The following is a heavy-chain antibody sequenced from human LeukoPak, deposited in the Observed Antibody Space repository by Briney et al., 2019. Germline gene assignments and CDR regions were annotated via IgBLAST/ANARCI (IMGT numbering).Heavy chain of an antibody. D-gene: IGHD2-2*01. CDR3: ARGFPSPRRYCSSTSCYGGLNWFDP. J-gene: IGHJ5*02. CDR2: MNPNSGNT. Sequence: ASVKVSCKASGYTFTSYDINWVRQATGQGLEWMGWMNPNSGNTGYAQKFQGRVTMTRNTSISTAYMELSSMRSEDTAVYYCARGFPSPRRYCSSTSCYGGLNWFDPWGQGTLATVSS. V-gene: IGHV1-8*01. CDR1: GYTFTSYD.